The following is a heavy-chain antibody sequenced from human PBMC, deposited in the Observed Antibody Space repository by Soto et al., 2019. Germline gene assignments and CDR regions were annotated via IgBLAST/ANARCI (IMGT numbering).Heavy chain of an antibody. V-gene: IGHV1-18*04. D-gene: IGHD1-26*01. J-gene: IGHJ4*01. CDR1: CYTFTNYG. CDR3: PSEWMGSTRN. Sequence: ASVEVSCRXSCYTFTNYGITWVRQAPGEGLEWMGWISAYDGKTNYAQTFQGRVTMTTYTFTSTAYMELRSLRSDHTTVYYCPSEWMGSTRNWAPGTLVTVSS. CDR2: ISAYDGKT.